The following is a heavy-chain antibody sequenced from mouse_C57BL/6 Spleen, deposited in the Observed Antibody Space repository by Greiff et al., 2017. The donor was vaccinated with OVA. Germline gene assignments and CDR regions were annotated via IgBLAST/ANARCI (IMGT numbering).Heavy chain of an antibody. CDR3: ARDDGYYVGWYFDV. V-gene: IGHV3-6*01. Sequence: EVKLMESGPGLVKPSQSLSLTCSVTGYSITSGYYWNWIRQFPGNKLEWMGYISYDGSNNYNPSLKNRISITRDTSKNQFFLKLNSVTTEDTATYYCARDDGYYVGWYFDVWGTGTTVTVSS. J-gene: IGHJ1*03. CDR1: GYSITSGYY. CDR2: ISYDGSN. D-gene: IGHD2-3*01.